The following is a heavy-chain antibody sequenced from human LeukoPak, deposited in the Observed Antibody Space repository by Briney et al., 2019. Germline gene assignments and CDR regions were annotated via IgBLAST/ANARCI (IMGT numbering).Heavy chain of an antibody. CDR2: IIPIFGTA. J-gene: IGHJ3*02. Sequence: SVKVSCKASGGTFSSYAISWVRQAPGQGLEWMGGIIPIFGTANYAQKFQGRVTITADESTSTAYMELSSLRSEDTAVYYCARAPRGIAAAGRRAFDIWGQGTMVTVSS. CDR3: ARAPRGIAAAGRRAFDI. V-gene: IGHV1-69*13. CDR1: GGTFSSYA. D-gene: IGHD6-13*01.